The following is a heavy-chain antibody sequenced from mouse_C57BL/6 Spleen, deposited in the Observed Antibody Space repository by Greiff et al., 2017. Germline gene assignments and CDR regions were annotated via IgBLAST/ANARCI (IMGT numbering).Heavy chain of an antibody. Sequence: EVLLVESGGGLVKPGGSLKLSCAASGFTFSSYTMPWVRQTPEKRLEWVATISGGGGNTYYPDNVKGRITISRDKAKNTLYLQMSSLRSEDTALYYCARGWDDYAMDYWGQGTSVTVSS. CDR3: ARGWDDYAMDY. V-gene: IGHV5-9*01. CDR2: ISGGGGNT. CDR1: GFTFSSYT. J-gene: IGHJ4*01. D-gene: IGHD4-1*01.